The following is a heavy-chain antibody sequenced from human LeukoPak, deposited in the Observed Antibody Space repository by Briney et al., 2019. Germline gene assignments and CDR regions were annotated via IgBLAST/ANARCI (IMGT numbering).Heavy chain of an antibody. CDR3: AKMEEGSGGSSSDY. Sequence: GGSLRLSCAASGFTFDDYAMHWVRQAPGKGLEWVSLISGDGGSTYYADSVKGRFTISRDNSKNSLYLQMNSLRTEDTALYYCAKMEEGSGGSSSDYWGQGTLVTVSS. CDR1: GFTFDDYA. V-gene: IGHV3-43*02. CDR2: ISGDGGST. D-gene: IGHD2-15*01. J-gene: IGHJ4*02.